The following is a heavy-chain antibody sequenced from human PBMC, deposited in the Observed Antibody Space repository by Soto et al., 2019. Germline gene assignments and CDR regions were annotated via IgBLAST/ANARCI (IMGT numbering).Heavy chain of an antibody. CDR1: GFTFSSYG. J-gene: IGHJ4*02. CDR3: ARSRGYDFSLYYFDY. CDR2: ISYDGSNK. V-gene: IGHV3-30*03. Sequence: PGGSLRLSCAASGFTFSSYGMHWVRQAPGKGLEWVAVISYDGSNKYYADSVKGRFTISRDNSKNTLYLQMNSLRSEDTAVYYCARSRGYDFSLYYFDYWGQGTLVTVSS. D-gene: IGHD3-3*01.